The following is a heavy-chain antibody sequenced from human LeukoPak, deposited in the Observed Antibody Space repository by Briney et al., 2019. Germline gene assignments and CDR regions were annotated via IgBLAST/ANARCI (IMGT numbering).Heavy chain of an antibody. J-gene: IGHJ5*02. CDR3: ARAGYCTSASCYPRGWFDP. D-gene: IGHD2-2*01. CDR1: GGSISSYY. CDR2: IYFSGST. Sequence: SETLSLTCTVSGGSISSYYWSWIRQPPGKGLEWIGYIYFSGSTNYNPFLKSRVTISVDTSKNQFSLKLSSVTAADTAVYYRARAGYCTSASCYPRGWFDPWGQGTLVTVSS. V-gene: IGHV4-59*01.